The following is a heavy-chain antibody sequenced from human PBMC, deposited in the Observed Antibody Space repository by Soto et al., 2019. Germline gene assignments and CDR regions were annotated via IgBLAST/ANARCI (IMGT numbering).Heavy chain of an antibody. CDR2: VYYSWST. CDR3: ARTRDNNINYYYALDV. V-gene: IGHV4-61*01. J-gene: IGHJ6*02. D-gene: IGHD1-20*01. Sequence: SETLSLTCTVSGASVSSATYYWNWIGQPPWNPLEWIGYVYYSWSTNYNPSLNSRVTISLDTSKDQFSLKLSSVAAADTAVYYCARTRDNNINYYYALDVWGPGTTVTSP. CDR1: GASVSSATYY.